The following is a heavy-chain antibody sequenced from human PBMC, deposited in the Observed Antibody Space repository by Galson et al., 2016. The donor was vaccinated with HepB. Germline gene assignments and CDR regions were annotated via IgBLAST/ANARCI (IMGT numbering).Heavy chain of an antibody. Sequence: SVKVSCKASGFTFSNSIVQWVRQTRGQRLEWIGWIVVGSGNTNYAQKFQERVTIIRDLSTSTAYMELSNLRSEDTAVYYCAALHSSSHHWGPGTLVTVSS. D-gene: IGHD3-22*01. V-gene: IGHV1-58*01. CDR3: AALHSSSHH. CDR2: IVVGSGNT. CDR1: GFTFSNSI. J-gene: IGHJ5*02.